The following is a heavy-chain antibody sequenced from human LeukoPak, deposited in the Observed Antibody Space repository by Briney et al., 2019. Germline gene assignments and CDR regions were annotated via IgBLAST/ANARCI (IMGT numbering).Heavy chain of an antibody. J-gene: IGHJ4*02. D-gene: IGHD1-26*01. CDR3: ARGLGGSYFDY. CDR2: IYYSGST. Sequence: PSETLSLTCTVSGGSVSSGSYYWSWIRQPPGRGLEWIGYIYYSGSTNYNPSLKSRVTISVDTSKKQFSLKLSSVTAADTAVYYCARGLGGSYFDYWGQGTLVTVSS. V-gene: IGHV4-61*01. CDR1: GGSVSSGSYY.